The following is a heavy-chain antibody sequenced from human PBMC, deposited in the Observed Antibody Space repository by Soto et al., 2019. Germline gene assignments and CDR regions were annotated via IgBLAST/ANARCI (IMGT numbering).Heavy chain of an antibody. CDR2: ISSSRSTI. V-gene: IGHV3-48*01. J-gene: IGHJ5*01. D-gene: IGHD2-2*01. CDR3: ARDCPGSSTTCYGNECVDS. CDR1: GFTFSSYS. Sequence: GSLRLSCAASGFTFSSYSMNWVRQAPGKGLEWVSYISSSRSTIYYADSVKGRFTISRDNAKNSLYLQMNSLRAEDTAVYYCARDCPGSSTTCYGNECVDSWGHGTLVTASS.